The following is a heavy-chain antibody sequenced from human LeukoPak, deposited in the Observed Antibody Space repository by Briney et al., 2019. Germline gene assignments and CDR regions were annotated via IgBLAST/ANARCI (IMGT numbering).Heavy chain of an antibody. V-gene: IGHV4-59*12. Sequence: KSSETLSLTCTVSGGSISNYYWNWIRQPPGKGLEWIGYIYYTGNTNYNPSLKGRVTISVDTSKNQFSLKLSSVTAADTAVYYCARGIMVYATDFDYWGQGTLVTVSS. D-gene: IGHD2-8*01. CDR3: ARGIMVYATDFDY. CDR2: IYYTGNT. CDR1: GGSISNYY. J-gene: IGHJ4*02.